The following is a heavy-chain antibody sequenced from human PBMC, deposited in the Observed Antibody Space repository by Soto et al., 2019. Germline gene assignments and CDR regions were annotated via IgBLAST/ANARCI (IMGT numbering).Heavy chain of an antibody. CDR1: GASISGFY. CDR2: IYATGTT. V-gene: IGHV4-4*07. CDR3: VKDGTKTLRDWFDP. J-gene: IGHJ5*02. Sequence: SETLSLTCTVSGASISGFYWSWIWKSAGKGLEWIGRIYATGTTDDNPSLKSRVMMSVDASKKQFSLKLRSVTAADTAEYYCVKDGTKTLRDWFDPWGQGISFTVSS. D-gene: IGHD1-1*01.